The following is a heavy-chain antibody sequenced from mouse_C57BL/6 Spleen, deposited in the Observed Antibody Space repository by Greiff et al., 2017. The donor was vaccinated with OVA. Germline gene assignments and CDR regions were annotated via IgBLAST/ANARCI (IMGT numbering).Heavy chain of an antibody. CDR2: IRSKSSNYAK. J-gene: IGHJ1*03. V-gene: IGHV10-3*01. D-gene: IGHD1-1*01. Sequence: EVQVVESGGGLVQPKGSLKLSCAASGFTFNTYAMHWVRQAPGKGLEWVARIRSKSSNYAKYYADSGKDRFTIYRDDTQSMIYLQMNNLKTEDTAVYYCVSGSGSRGYFDVWGTGTTVTVSS. CDR3: VSGSGSRGYFDV. CDR1: GFTFNTYA.